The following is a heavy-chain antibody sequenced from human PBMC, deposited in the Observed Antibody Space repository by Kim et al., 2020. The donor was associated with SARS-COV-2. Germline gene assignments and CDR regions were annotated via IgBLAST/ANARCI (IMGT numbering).Heavy chain of an antibody. CDR3: ARGYDYYDSLTGLAY. CDR1: GFTFSSYG. J-gene: IGHJ4*02. CDR2: ISYDGSNK. V-gene: IGHV3-33*05. Sequence: GGSLRLSCAASGFTFSSYGMHWVRQAPGKGLEWVAVISYDGSNKHYADSVKGRFTISRDNSKNTLYLQMNSLRAEDTAVYYCARGYDYYDSLTGLAYWGQGALVTVS. D-gene: IGHD3-9*01.